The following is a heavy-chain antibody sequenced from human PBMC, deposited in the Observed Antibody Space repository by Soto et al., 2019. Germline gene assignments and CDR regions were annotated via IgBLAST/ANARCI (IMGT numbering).Heavy chain of an antibody. CDR1: GGSISSYY. CDR2: IHYSGST. V-gene: IGHV4-59*12. D-gene: IGHD3-10*01. CDR3: ARAHGSGWGAFDI. Sequence: SETLSLTCTVSGGSISSYYWSWIRQPPGKGLEWIGYIHYSGSTNYNPSLKSRVTISVDTSKNQFSLKLSSVTAADTAVYYCARAHGSGWGAFDIWGQGTMVTVS. J-gene: IGHJ3*02.